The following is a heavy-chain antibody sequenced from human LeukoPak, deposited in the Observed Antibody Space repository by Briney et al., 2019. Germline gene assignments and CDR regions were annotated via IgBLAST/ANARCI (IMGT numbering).Heavy chain of an antibody. Sequence: GGSLRLSCAASGLTLSSYAMTWVRQAPGKGLQWVSGVCGSGGSKYYADSVKGRFTISRDNSKNTLFLQMISLRAEDTAVYYCAKEEGDGYSFHFGIDVWGQGTTVTVSS. CDR3: AKEEGDGYSFHFGIDV. CDR1: GLTLSSYA. D-gene: IGHD5-24*01. CDR2: VCGSGGSK. J-gene: IGHJ6*02. V-gene: IGHV3-23*01.